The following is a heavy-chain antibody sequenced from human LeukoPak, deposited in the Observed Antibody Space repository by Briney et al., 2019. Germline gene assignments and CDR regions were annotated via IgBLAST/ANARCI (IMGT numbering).Heavy chain of an antibody. J-gene: IGHJ4*02. CDR1: GFTFSDQY. D-gene: IGHD4-23*01. V-gene: IGHV3-72*01. CDR2: VRNKAHNYMT. CDR3: VRGGGYFFDY. Sequence: GGSLRLSCVASGFTFSDQYMDGVRQAPGKGLEWLGRVRNKAHNYMTEYAASVKARFTISRDDSVNSLFLEIHTVTVEDTAVYYCVRGGGYFFDYWGRGTLVTVSS.